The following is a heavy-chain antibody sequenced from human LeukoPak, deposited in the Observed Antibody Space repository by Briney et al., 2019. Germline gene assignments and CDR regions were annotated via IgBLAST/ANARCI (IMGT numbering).Heavy chain of an antibody. D-gene: IGHD3-3*01. CDR3: AREYYDFWSGYLGRYYYYGMDV. V-gene: IGHV3-74*01. Sequence: PGGSLRLSYAASGFTFSSYWMHWVRQAPGKGLVWVSRINSDGSSTSYADSVKGRFTISRDNAKNTLYLQMNSLRAEDTAVYYCAREYYDFWSGYLGRYYYYGMDVWGQGTTVTVSS. CDR1: GFTFSSYW. CDR2: INSDGSST. J-gene: IGHJ6*02.